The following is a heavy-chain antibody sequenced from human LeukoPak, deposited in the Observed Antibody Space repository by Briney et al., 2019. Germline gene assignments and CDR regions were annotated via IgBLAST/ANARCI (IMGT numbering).Heavy chain of an antibody. CDR1: GYTFTSYD. CDR3: ASGPPPGDSGWPDY. CDR2: MNPNSGNT. J-gene: IGHJ4*02. V-gene: IGHV1-8*01. D-gene: IGHD6-19*01. Sequence: ASVKVSCKASGYTFTSYDINWVRQATGQGLEWMGWMNPNSGNTGYAQKFQGRVTMTRNTSISTAYMELSSLRSEDTAVYYCASGPPPGDSGWPDYWGQGTLVTVSS.